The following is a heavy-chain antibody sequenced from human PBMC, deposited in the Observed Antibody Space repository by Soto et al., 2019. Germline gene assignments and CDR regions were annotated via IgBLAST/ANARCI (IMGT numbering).Heavy chain of an antibody. J-gene: IGHJ5*02. D-gene: IGHD1-1*01. CDR3: VRDGTKTLRDWFDP. V-gene: IGHV4-4*07. CDR2: IYATGTT. Sequence: SEPLSLTCTVSGASISGFYWSWIRKSAGKGLGWIGRIYATGTTGYNPSLKRRVMMSVDTSKNQFSLNLRSGTAADTAVYYCVRDGTKTLRDWFDPWGQG. CDR1: GASISGFY.